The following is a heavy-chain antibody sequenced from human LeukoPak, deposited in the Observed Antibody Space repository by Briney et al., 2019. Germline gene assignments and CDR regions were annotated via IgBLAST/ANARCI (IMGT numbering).Heavy chain of an antibody. CDR1: GGSISSYY. V-gene: IGHV4-59*01. CDR3: ARNAGIDYGDYIVDI. Sequence: SETLSLTCTVSGGSISSYYWSWIRQPPGKGLEWIGYIYYSGSTNYNPSLKSRVTISVDTSKNQFSLKLSSVTAADTAVYYCARNAGIDYGDYIVDIWGQGTMVTVSS. J-gene: IGHJ3*02. CDR2: IYYSGST. D-gene: IGHD4-17*01.